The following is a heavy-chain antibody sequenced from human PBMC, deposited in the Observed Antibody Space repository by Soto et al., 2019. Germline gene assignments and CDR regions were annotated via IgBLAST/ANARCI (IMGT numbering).Heavy chain of an antibody. CDR2: IIPIFGTA. CDR1: GGTLSSYA. CDR3: ARSFGDGYNPNPRFDY. Sequence: ASVKVSCKASGGTLSSYAISWVRQAPGQGLEWMGGIIPIFGTANYAQKFQGRVTITADESTSTAYMELSSLRSEDTAVYYCARSFGDGYNPNPRFDYWGQGTLVTVSS. V-gene: IGHV1-69*13. J-gene: IGHJ4*02. D-gene: IGHD3-3*01.